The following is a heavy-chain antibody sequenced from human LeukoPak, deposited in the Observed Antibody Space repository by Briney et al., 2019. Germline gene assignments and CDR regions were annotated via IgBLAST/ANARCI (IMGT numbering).Heavy chain of an antibody. J-gene: IGHJ4*02. Sequence: GRSLRLSCAASGFTFDDYAMHWVRQAPGKGLEWVSSISSSSSYIYYADSVKGRFTISRDNAKNSLYLQMNSLRAEDTAVYYCARDRGDTAMVPGFDYWGQGTLVTVSS. D-gene: IGHD5-18*01. CDR1: GFTFDDYA. CDR3: ARDRGDTAMVPGFDY. V-gene: IGHV3-21*01. CDR2: ISSSSSYI.